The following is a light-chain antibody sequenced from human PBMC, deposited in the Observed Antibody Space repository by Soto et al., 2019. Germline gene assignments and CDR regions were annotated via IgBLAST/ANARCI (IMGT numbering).Light chain of an antibody. V-gene: IGKV3-20*01. J-gene: IGKJ5*01. Sequence: EFVLTQSPGTLSLSPWERATLSCRASQTVRNNYLAWYQQKPGQAPRLLIYDASSRATGIPDRFSGSGSGTDFTLTISRLEPEDFAVYYCQQYVSSRITFGQGTRLEIK. CDR3: QQYVSSRIT. CDR1: QTVRNNY. CDR2: DAS.